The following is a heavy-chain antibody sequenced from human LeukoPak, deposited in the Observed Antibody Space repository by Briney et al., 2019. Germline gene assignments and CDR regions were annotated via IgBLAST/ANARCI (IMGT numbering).Heavy chain of an antibody. CDR3: ARDGGYCSSTSCYKYFQH. J-gene: IGHJ1*01. CDR2: ISSSSSYI. D-gene: IGHD2-2*02. Sequence: PGGCLRLSCAASALTFSSYNMNFVRQAPRKWLELVSSISSSSSYIYYADSVKGRFTISRDNAKNSLYLQMNSLRAEDTAVYYCARDGGYCSSTSCYKYFQHWGQGTLVTVSS. V-gene: IGHV3-21*01. CDR1: ALTFSSYN.